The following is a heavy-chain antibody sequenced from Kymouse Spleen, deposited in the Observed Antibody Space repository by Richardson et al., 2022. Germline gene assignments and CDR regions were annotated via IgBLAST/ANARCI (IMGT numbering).Heavy chain of an antibody. CDR1: GGSISSSSYY. CDR3: ARQRGLLLWFRFRGMDV. CDR2: IYYSGST. J-gene: IGHJ6*02. V-gene: IGHV4-39*01. Sequence: QLQLQESGPGLVKPSETLSLTCTVSGGSISSSSYYWGWIRQPPGKGLEWIGSIYYSGSTYYNPSLKSRVTISVDTSKNQFSLKLSSVTAADTAVYYCARQRGLLLWFRFRGMDVWGQGTTVTVSS. D-gene: IGHD3-10*01.